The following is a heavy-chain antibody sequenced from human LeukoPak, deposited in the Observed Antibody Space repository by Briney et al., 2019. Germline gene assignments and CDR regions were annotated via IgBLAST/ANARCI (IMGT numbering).Heavy chain of an antibody. D-gene: IGHD2-15*01. CDR2: IDPSGGST. Sequence: ASVNVSCKASGYTFTSYYIVWVRQAPGQGLEWMGRIDPSGGSTSYAQKFQGRVTMTRGTSTSTVYMELSSLISEDTAVYYCARNSGSGFDYCGQGTLVTVSS. V-gene: IGHV1-46*01. J-gene: IGHJ4*02. CDR3: ARNSGSGFDY. CDR1: GYTFTSYY.